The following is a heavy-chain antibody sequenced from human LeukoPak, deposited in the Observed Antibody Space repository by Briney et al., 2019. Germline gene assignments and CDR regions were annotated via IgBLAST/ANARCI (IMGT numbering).Heavy chain of an antibody. CDR2: IYHSGST. D-gene: IGHD3-22*01. Sequence: SQSLSLTCAVSGGSISSGGYSSSWIRQPPGKGLEWIGYIYHSGSTYYKQSLQSRVTISVDRSKNQFSLQLSCVTAADTAVYYCARGRRGYDSSGYYFIWFDPWGQGTLVTVSS. J-gene: IGHJ5*02. CDR3: ARGRRGYDSSGYYFIWFDP. CDR1: GGSISSGGYS. V-gene: IGHV4-30-2*01.